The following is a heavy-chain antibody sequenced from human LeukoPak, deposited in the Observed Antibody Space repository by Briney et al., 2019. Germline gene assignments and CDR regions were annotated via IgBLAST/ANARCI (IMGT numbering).Heavy chain of an antibody. CDR1: GFTLSSYA. CDR2: VDGGGGGT. CDR3: AKQSAGSAAWYSLHYDL. Sequence: PGGSLRLSCAASGFTLSSYAMTWVRQAPGRGLGWVSSVDGGGGGTYYADSVKGRFTISRDNSKDTLYLQMNGLRAEDTAVYFCAKQSAGSAAWYSLHYDLWGQGTLVTVSS. D-gene: IGHD3-22*01. J-gene: IGHJ4*02. V-gene: IGHV3-23*01.